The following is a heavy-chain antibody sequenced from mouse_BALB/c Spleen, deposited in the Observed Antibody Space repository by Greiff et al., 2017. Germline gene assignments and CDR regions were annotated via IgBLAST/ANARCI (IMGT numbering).Heavy chain of an antibody. Sequence: VQLQQSGAELVRPGVSVKISCKGSGYTFTDYAMHWVKQSHAKSLEWIGVISTYYGDASYNQKFKGKATMTVDNSSSTAYMELRSLTSEDSAVYYCARAVLAMDYWGQGTSVTVSS. V-gene: IGHV1S137*01. CDR3: ARAVLAMDY. CDR1: GYTFTDYA. CDR2: ISTYYGDA. J-gene: IGHJ4*01.